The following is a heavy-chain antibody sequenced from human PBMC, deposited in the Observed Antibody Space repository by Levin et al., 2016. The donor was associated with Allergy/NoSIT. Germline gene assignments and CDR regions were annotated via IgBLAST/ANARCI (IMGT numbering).Heavy chain of an antibody. CDR2: IYYSGST. Sequence: SETLSLTCTVSGGSISSYYWSWIRQPPGKGLEWIGYIYYSGSTNYNPSLKSRVTISVDTSKNQFSLKLSSVTAADTAVYYCARLPSRYCSGGSCYPQRGQGTLVTVSS. V-gene: IGHV4-59*08. D-gene: IGHD2-15*01. J-gene: IGHJ4*02. CDR3: ARLPSRYCSGGSCYPQ. CDR1: GGSISSYY.